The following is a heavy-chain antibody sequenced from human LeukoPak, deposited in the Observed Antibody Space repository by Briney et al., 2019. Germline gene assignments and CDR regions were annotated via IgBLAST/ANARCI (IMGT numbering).Heavy chain of an antibody. D-gene: IGHD2-2*01. V-gene: IGHV3-21*01. Sequence: PGGSLRLSCAASGFTFSSYSMNWVRQAPGKGLEWVSSISSSSSYIYYADSVKGRFTISRDNAKNSLYLQMNSLRAEDTAVYYCARGLGYCSSTSCSYENWFDPWGQGTLVTVSS. CDR3: ARGLGYCSSTSCSYENWFDP. CDR1: GFTFSSYS. CDR2: ISSSSSYI. J-gene: IGHJ5*02.